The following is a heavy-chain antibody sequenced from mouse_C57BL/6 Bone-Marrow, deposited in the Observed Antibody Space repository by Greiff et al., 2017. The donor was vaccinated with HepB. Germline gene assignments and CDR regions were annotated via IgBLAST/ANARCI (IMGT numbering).Heavy chain of an antibody. Sequence: EVQLQQSGTVLARPGASVKMSCKTSGYTFTSYWMHWVKQRPGQGLEWIGAIYPGNSDTSYNQKFKGKAKLTAVTSSSTAYMEPSSLTNEDSAVYYCTRLYYGSSYDWYFDVWGTGTTVTVSS. CDR3: TRLYYGSSYDWYFDV. D-gene: IGHD1-1*01. J-gene: IGHJ1*03. CDR2: IYPGNSDT. V-gene: IGHV1-5*01. CDR1: GYTFTSYW.